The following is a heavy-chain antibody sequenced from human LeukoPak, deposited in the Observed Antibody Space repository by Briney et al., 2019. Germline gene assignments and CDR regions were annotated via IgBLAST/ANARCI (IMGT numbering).Heavy chain of an antibody. CDR1: GGSISSGDYY. D-gene: IGHD2-2*01. J-gene: IGHJ3*02. CDR2: IYYSGTT. V-gene: IGHV4-30-4*08. CDR3: ASPAQYQLLSWAFDI. Sequence: PSQTLSLTCTVSGGSISSGDYYWSWVRQPPGRGLEWIGFIYYSGTTYYNPSLKSRLTISVDTSKNQFSLKLSSVTAADTAVYYCASPAQYQLLSWAFDIWGQGTMVTVSS.